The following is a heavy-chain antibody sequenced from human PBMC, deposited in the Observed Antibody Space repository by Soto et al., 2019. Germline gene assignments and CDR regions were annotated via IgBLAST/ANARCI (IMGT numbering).Heavy chain of an antibody. CDR3: AKEPEMPGRGLDY. D-gene: IGHD2-2*01. V-gene: IGHV3-23*01. CDR1: GFTFGNFV. J-gene: IGHJ4*02. CDR2: INSDGGST. Sequence: EIQVLESGGDLVQPGWSLRLSCAASGFTFGNFVMAWVRQAPGKGLEWVSTINSDGGSTYYADSVKGRFTISRDNSKNTLWLQMNSLRVEDTAVYYCAKEPEMPGRGLDYWGQGTLVTVSS.